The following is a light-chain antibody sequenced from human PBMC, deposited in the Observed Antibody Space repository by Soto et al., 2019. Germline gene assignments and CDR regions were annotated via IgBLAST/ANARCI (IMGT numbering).Light chain of an antibody. Sequence: QSVLTQPPSVSGAPWQRVTISCTGSSSNIGAGYDVHWYQQLPGTAPKLLIYGNSNRPSGVPDRFSGSKSGTSASLAITGLQAEDEADYYCQSYDSSLSGCYVFGTGTKVTVL. J-gene: IGLJ1*01. CDR1: SSNIGAGYD. CDR3: QSYDSSLSGCYV. CDR2: GNS. V-gene: IGLV1-40*01.